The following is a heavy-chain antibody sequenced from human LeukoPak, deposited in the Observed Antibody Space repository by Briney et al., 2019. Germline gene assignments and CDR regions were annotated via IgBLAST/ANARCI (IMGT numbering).Heavy chain of an antibody. CDR1: GFTFSSYG. CDR3: ATGGGIVGATPDY. Sequence: GGSLRLSCAASGFTFSSYGMHWVRQAPGKGLEWVAVISYDGSNKYYADSVKGRFTISRDNSKNTLYLQMNSLRAEDTALYYCATGGGIVGATPDYWGQGTLVTVSS. CDR2: ISYDGSNK. V-gene: IGHV3-30*03. J-gene: IGHJ4*02. D-gene: IGHD1-26*01.